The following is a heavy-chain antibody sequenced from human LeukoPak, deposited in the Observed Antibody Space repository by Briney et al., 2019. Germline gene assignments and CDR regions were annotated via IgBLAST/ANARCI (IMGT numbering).Heavy chain of an antibody. D-gene: IGHD1-26*01. Sequence: PGGSLRLSCAASGFTFDDYTMHWVRQAPGKGLEWVSLISWDGGSTYYADSVKGRFTISRDNSKNSLYPQMNSLRTEDTAVYYCARDPTYYLRYGYFDSWGQGTLVTVSS. J-gene: IGHJ4*02. CDR2: ISWDGGST. V-gene: IGHV3-43*01. CDR3: ARDPTYYLRYGYFDS. CDR1: GFTFDDYT.